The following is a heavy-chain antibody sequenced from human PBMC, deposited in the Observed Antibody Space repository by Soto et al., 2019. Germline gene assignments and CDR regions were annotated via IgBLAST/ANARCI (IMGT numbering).Heavy chain of an antibody. J-gene: IGHJ6*02. CDR2: IDTCDSYS. D-gene: IGHD6-13*01. CDR1: GYSLTSYW. CDR3: ARLPPRIAAAGIYYSYDMDF. Sequence: GEAPKIPCKGSGYSLTSYWISWVRQMPGKGLEWMGGIDTCDSYSNYSPSFQGHVTISADKSISTAYLQWSSLKASDTAMYYCARLPPRIAAAGIYYSYDMDFWGQGTPVTVSS. V-gene: IGHV5-10-1*01.